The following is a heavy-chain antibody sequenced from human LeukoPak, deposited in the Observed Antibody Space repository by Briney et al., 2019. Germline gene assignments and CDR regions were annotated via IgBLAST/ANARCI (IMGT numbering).Heavy chain of an antibody. V-gene: IGHV1-2*02. CDR3: ARGFCTSTTCYYFDY. CDR2: INPNSAGT. D-gene: IGHD2-2*01. Sequence: ASVKVSCKASGYTFTAYYMHWVRQAPGQGLEWMGWINPNSAGTNYAPKFRGRVTMTRATSISTAYMELSRLRSDDTAVYYCARGFCTSTTCYYFDYWGQGTLVTVSS. CDR1: GYTFTAYY. J-gene: IGHJ4*02.